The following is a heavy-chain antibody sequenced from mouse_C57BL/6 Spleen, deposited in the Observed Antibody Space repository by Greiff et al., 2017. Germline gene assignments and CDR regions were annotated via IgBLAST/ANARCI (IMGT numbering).Heavy chain of an antibody. Sequence: QVQLQQPGAELVKPGASVKMSCKASGYTFTSYWITWVKQRPGQGLEWIGDIYPGSGSTKYNEKFKSKGTLTVDTSASTAYMQLSSLTSGDSAVYYCARSGYYFDYWGQGTTLTVSS. CDR1: GYTFTSYW. V-gene: IGHV1-55*01. CDR3: ARSGYYFDY. D-gene: IGHD4-1*01. CDR2: IYPGSGST. J-gene: IGHJ2*01.